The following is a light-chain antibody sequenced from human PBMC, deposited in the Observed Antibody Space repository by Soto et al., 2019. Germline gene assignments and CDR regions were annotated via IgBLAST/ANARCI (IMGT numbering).Light chain of an antibody. J-gene: IGKJ5*01. CDR3: QQYGSSPWIT. CDR2: GAS. CDR1: KSVSSSY. V-gene: IGKV3-20*01. Sequence: EIVLTQSPGTLSLSPGERATLSFRASKSVSSSYLAWYQQKPGQAPRLLIYGASSRATGIPDRFSGSGSGTDFTLTISRLEPEDFAVYYCQQYGSSPWITFGQGTRLEI.